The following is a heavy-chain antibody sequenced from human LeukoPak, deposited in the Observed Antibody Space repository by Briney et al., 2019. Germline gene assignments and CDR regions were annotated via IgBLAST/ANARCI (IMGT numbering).Heavy chain of an antibody. Sequence: PGGSLRLSCAASGFTFSSYAMSWVRQAPGKGLEWVSAISGSGGSTYYADSVKGRFTISRDNSKNTLYLQMDSLRAEDTAVYYCAKGNDYGDFNWFDPWGQGTLVTVSS. J-gene: IGHJ5*02. V-gene: IGHV3-23*01. CDR2: ISGSGGST. CDR1: GFTFSSYA. D-gene: IGHD4-17*01. CDR3: AKGNDYGDFNWFDP.